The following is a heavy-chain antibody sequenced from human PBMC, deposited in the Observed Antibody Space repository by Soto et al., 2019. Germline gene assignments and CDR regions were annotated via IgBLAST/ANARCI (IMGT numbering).Heavy chain of an antibody. Sequence: SVKVSCKASGGTFSSYAISWVRQAPGQGLEWMGGIIPIFGTANYAQKFQGRVTITADESTSTAYMELSSLRSEDTAVYYCAGSNPRLVILHAFDIWGQGTMVTVSS. CDR2: IIPIFGTA. V-gene: IGHV1-69*13. D-gene: IGHD3-3*01. CDR3: AGSNPRLVILHAFDI. CDR1: GGTFSSYA. J-gene: IGHJ3*02.